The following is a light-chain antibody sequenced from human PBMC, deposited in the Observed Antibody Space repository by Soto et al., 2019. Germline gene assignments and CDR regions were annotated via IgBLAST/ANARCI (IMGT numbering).Light chain of an antibody. V-gene: IGKV3-11*01. J-gene: IGKJ4*01. Sequence: TVLTQSPATLSLSPGDRATLSCRASQSIGNSLGWFQQKPGQAPRLLIDDASNRATGIPARFTGSGSGSDFTLTISSLEPADFGVYYCRQRYNWPLTFGGGTKVEIK. CDR1: QSIGNS. CDR2: DAS. CDR3: RQRYNWPLT.